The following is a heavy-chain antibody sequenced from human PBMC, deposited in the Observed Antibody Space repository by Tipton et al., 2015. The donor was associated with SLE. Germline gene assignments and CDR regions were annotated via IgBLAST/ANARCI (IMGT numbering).Heavy chain of an antibody. D-gene: IGHD5-12*01. J-gene: IGHJ4*02. Sequence: GLVKPSETLSLTCTVSGGSISSHYWSWIRQPPGKGLEWIGYIYYSGSTNYNPSLKSRVTISVDTSKNQFSLKLSSVTAADTAVYYCARVYSGYDSGDYWGQGTLVTVSS. CDR2: IYYSGST. V-gene: IGHV4-59*08. CDR3: ARVYSGYDSGDY. CDR1: GGSISSHY.